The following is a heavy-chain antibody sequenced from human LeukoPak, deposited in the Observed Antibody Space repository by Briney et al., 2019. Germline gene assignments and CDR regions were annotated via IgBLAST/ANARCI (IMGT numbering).Heavy chain of an antibody. V-gene: IGHV4-31*03. CDR2: INYSGST. Sequence: TLSLTCTVSGGSISGGGYYWSWIRQHPGKGLEWIGIINYSGSTYYNPSLKSRITISVDTSTNQFSLNLTSVTAADTAVYYCARGSLDFDFWGQGTLVTVSS. J-gene: IGHJ4*02. CDR1: GGSISGGGYY. CDR3: ARGSLDFDF.